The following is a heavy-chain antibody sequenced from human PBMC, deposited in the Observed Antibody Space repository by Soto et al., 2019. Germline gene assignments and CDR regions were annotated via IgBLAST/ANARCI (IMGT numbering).Heavy chain of an antibody. CDR1: GYPFTTYG. CDR2: IRAHSGNT. V-gene: IGHV1-18*01. Sequence: QVHLVQSGAEVKKPGASVTVSCKGSGYPFTTYGITWVRQAPGQGLEWMGWIRAHSGNTNYAQRLQGRVTVTRDTSTSTAYMSLRRLRSDDTAVYYCARGGYGANWCPADLVTVSS. J-gene: IGHJ4*02. CDR3: ARGGYGAN. D-gene: IGHD3-10*01.